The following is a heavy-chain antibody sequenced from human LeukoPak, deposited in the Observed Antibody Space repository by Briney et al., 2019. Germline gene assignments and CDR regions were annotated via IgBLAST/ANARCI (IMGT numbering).Heavy chain of an antibody. CDR2: ISSSSSYI. CDR1: GFTFSSYS. CDR3: AREDSGSYSYYFDY. V-gene: IGHV3-21*01. Sequence: GGSLRLSCAASGFTFSSYSMNWVRQAPGKGLEWVSSISSSSSYIYYADSVKGRFTISRDNSKNTLYLQMGSLRAEDMAMYYCAREDSGSYSYYFDYWGQGTLVTVSS. J-gene: IGHJ4*02. D-gene: IGHD1-26*01.